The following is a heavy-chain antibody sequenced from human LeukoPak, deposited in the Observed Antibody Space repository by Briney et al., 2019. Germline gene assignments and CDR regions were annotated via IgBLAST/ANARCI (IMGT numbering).Heavy chain of an antibody. CDR1: GGSISSYY. CDR3: ARTPSGDYYTTFDY. CDR2: IYYSGST. D-gene: IGHD3-10*01. Sequence: PSETLSLTCTVSGGSISSYYWSWIRQPPGKGLEWIGYIYYSGSTNYNPSLKSRVTISVDTSKNQFSLRLSSVTAADTAVYFCARTPSGDYYTTFDYWGQGTLVTVSS. V-gene: IGHV4-59*01. J-gene: IGHJ4*02.